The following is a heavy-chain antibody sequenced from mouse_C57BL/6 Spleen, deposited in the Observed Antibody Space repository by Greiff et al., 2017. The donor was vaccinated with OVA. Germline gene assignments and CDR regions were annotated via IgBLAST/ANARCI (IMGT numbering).Heavy chain of an antibody. J-gene: IGHJ4*01. V-gene: IGHV7-3*01. Sequence: EVQLQQSGGGLVQPGGSLSLSCAASGFTFTDYYMSWVRQPPGKALEWLGFIRNKANGYTTEYSASVKGRFTISRDNSQSILYLQMNALRAEDSATYYCARYFAMDYWGQGTSVTVSS. CDR2: IRNKANGYTT. CDR3: ARYFAMDY. CDR1: GFTFTDYY.